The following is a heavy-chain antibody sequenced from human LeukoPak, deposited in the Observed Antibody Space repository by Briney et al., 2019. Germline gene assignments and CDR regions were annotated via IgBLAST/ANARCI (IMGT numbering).Heavy chain of an antibody. D-gene: IGHD3-22*01. J-gene: IGHJ4*02. CDR2: ITPSGGI. V-gene: IGHV1-46*01. CDR1: GYTFSNYD. CDR3: ARVDSTSPHELDY. Sequence: ASVKVSCKSSGYTFSNYDMNWVRQAPAQGLEGMGMITPSGGISYAQKFQGRVTMTRDMSTNTVYMALSSLRSEDTAVYYCARVDSTSPHELDYWGQGTLVTVSS.